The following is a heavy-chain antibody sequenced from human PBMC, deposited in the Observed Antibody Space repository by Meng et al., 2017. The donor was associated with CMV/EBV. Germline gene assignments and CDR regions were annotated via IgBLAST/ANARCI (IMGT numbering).Heavy chain of an antibody. D-gene: IGHD3-22*01. Sequence: ASVKVSCKASGYPLTAYYMHWVRQAPGQGLEWMGWINPDSGATNFARNLQGRVTMTRDTSISTAYMELSGLTFDDTAVYYCARGQYYYDSSGYFYWGQGTLVTVSS. CDR3: ARGQYYYDSSGYFY. CDR2: INPDSGAT. CDR1: GYPLTAYY. J-gene: IGHJ4*02. V-gene: IGHV1-2*02.